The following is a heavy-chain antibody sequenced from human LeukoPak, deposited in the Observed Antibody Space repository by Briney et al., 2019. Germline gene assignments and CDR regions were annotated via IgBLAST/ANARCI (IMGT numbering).Heavy chain of an antibody. CDR3: AKEGLGGGFDY. J-gene: IGHJ4*02. CDR1: GFSFSSYD. CDR2: ITGSGGST. D-gene: IGHD3-16*01. V-gene: IGHV3-23*01. Sequence: GGSLRLSCAASGFSFSSYDMSWVRQAPGKGLEWVSAITGSGGSTYYADSVKGRFTISRDNSKNMLYVEMNSLSAEDTAVYYCAKEGLGGGFDYWGQGTLVTVPS.